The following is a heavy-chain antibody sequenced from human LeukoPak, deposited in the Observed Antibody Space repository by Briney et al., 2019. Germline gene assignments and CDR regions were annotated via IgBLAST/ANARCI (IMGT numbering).Heavy chain of an antibody. V-gene: IGHV3-48*03. J-gene: IGHJ4*02. D-gene: IGHD5-12*01. CDR2: ISSSGSTI. CDR1: GFTFSSYE. CDR3: AKGTRPIDSGYDPYYFDY. Sequence: GGSLRLSCAASGFTFSSYEMNWVRQAPGKGLEWVSYISSSGSTIYYADSVKGRFTISRDNAKNSLYLQMNSLRAEDTAVYYCAKGTRPIDSGYDPYYFDYWGQGTLVTVSS.